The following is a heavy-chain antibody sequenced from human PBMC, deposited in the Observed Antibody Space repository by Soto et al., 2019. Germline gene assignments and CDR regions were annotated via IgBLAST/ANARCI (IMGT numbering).Heavy chain of an antibody. J-gene: IGHJ4*02. D-gene: IGHD2-21*01. CDR2: ISYDGSNK. CDR3: ARGRPPIS. V-gene: IGHV3-30-3*01. CDR1: GFTFSSYA. Sequence: GGSLRLSCAASGFTFSSYAMHWVRQAPGKGLEWVAVISYDGSNKYYADSVEGRFTISRDNSKNTLYLQMNSLRAEDTAVYYCARGRPPISWGQGTLVTVSS.